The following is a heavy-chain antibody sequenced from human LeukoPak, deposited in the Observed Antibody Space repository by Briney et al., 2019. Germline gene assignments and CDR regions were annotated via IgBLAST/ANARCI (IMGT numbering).Heavy chain of an antibody. CDR2: IRSKANSYAT. J-gene: IGHJ4*02. CDR1: GFTFSGSA. CDR3: TSHGRTTGSFDY. V-gene: IGHV3-73*01. D-gene: IGHD4-11*01. Sequence: GRSLRLSCAASGFTFSGSAMHWVRQASGKWLEWVGRIRSKANSYATAYSASGKGRFTTTRDDSKKRAYLQMNSLKTEDTVVYYCTSHGRTTGSFDYWGQGTLVTVSS.